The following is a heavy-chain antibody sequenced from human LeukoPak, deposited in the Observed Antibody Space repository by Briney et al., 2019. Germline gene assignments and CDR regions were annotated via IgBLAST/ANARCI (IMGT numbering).Heavy chain of an antibody. CDR1: GFNLDDYA. V-gene: IGHV3-9*01. Sequence: GGSLRLSCEVSGFNLDDYAMHWVRQAPGKGLEWVSGVSYNSGNIGYADSVKGRFTISRDNSKNTLYLQMNSLRAEDTAVYYCASAPGPYDFWSGYLPDWGQGTMVTVSS. D-gene: IGHD3-3*01. J-gene: IGHJ3*01. CDR3: ASAPGPYDFWSGYLPD. CDR2: VSYNSGNI.